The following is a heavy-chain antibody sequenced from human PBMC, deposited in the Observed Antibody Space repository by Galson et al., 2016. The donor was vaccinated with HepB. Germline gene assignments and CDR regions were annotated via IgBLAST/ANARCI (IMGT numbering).Heavy chain of an antibody. J-gene: IGHJ4*01. CDR1: GFPFSNFG. D-gene: IGHD1-26*01. CDR2: ISYDETYK. V-gene: IGHV3-30*18. CDR3: SKDRPAYSGSYWSYFDY. Sequence: LRLSCAASGFPFSNFGMHWVRQAPGKGLEWVAVISYDETYKYYADSVKGRFTISRDNSKNTLYLQMNSLRPEDTAVYYYSKDRPAYSGSYWSYFDYWGQGTLVTVSS.